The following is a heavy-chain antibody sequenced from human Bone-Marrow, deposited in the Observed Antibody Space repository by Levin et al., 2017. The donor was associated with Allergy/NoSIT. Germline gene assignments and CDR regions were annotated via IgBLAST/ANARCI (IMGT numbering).Heavy chain of an antibody. D-gene: IGHD4-17*01. Sequence: GESLKISCKGSGYSFTSYWIGWVRQMPGKGLEWMGIIYPGDSDTRYSPSFQGQVTISADKSISTAYLQWSSLKASDTAMYYCASESDYGDYVGAFDIWGQGTMVTVSS. CDR3: ASESDYGDYVGAFDI. CDR2: IYPGDSDT. V-gene: IGHV5-51*01. CDR1: GYSFTSYW. J-gene: IGHJ3*02.